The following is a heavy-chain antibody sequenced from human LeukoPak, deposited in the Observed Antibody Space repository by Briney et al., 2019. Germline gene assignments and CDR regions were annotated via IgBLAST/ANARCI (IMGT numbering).Heavy chain of an antibody. Sequence: SETLSLTCAVFGGSFSGYYWSWIRQPPGKGLEWIGEINHSGSTNYNPSLKSRVTISVDTSKNQFSLKLSSVTAADTAVYYCARNYDILTGVDYWGQGTLVTVSS. CDR1: GGSFSGYY. V-gene: IGHV4-34*01. CDR2: INHSGST. CDR3: ARNYDILTGVDY. D-gene: IGHD3-9*01. J-gene: IGHJ4*02.